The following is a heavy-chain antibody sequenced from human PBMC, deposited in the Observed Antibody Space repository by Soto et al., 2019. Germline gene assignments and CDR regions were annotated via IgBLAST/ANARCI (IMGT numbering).Heavy chain of an antibody. CDR1: GGTFSSYT. D-gene: IGHD3-10*01. J-gene: IGHJ4*01. Sequence: QVQLVQSGAEVKKPGSSVKVSCKASGGTFSSYTISWVRQAPGQGLEWMGRIIPIHGIANYAQKFQGRVTITADKSTSTAYMELSSLRSEDTAVYYCARDRNYYGSGSSPYWGHGTLVTVSS. CDR3: ARDRNYYGSGSSPY. CDR2: IIPIHGIA. V-gene: IGHV1-69*08.